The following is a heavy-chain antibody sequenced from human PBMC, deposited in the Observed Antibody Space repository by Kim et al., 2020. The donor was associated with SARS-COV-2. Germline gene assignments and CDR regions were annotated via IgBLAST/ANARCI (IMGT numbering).Heavy chain of an antibody. V-gene: IGHV3-9*01. D-gene: IGHD3-22*01. J-gene: IGHJ4*02. CDR2: ISWNSGSI. Sequence: GGSLRLSCAASGFTFDDYAMHWVRQAPGKGLEWVSGISWNSGSIGYADSVKGRFTISRDNAKNSLYLQMNSLRAEDTALYYCAIGPRVVKPGTPGDYWGQGTLVTVSS. CDR3: AIGPRVVKPGTPGDY. CDR1: GFTFDDYA.